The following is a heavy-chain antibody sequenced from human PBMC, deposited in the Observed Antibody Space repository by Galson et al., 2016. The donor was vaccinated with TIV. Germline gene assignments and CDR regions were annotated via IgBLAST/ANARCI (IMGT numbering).Heavy chain of an antibody. D-gene: IGHD2-2*01. V-gene: IGHV3-48*04. CDR2: IGSSGSPI. Sequence: SLRLSCAASGFTFSSYSMNWVRQAPGKGLEWISYIGSSGSPIVYADSVKGRFTISRDNAKNSVYLQMNSLRVEDTAVYYCARERILLSAAVPRTNWFDPWGQGTLVTVSS. CDR3: ARERILLSAAVPRTNWFDP. J-gene: IGHJ5*02. CDR1: GFTFSSYS.